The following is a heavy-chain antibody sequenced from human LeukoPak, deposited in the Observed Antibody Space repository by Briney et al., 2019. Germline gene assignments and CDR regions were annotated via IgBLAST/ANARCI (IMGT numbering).Heavy chain of an antibody. V-gene: IGHV5-51*01. CDR2: IYPGDSDT. J-gene: IGHJ4*02. CDR3: ARPPTYYYDSSGYYYVFDY. Sequence: GESLKISCKGSGYSFTSYWIGWVRQMPGKGLEWMGIIYPGDSDTRYSPSFQGQVTISADKSISTAYLLWSSLKASDTAMYYCARPPTYYYDSSGYYYVFDYWGQGTLVTVSS. D-gene: IGHD3-22*01. CDR1: GYSFTSYW.